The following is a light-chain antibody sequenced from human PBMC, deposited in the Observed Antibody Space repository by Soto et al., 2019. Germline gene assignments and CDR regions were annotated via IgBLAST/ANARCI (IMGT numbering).Light chain of an antibody. J-gene: IGKJ2*02. V-gene: IGKV3-20*01. CDR3: QQRGT. CDR2: GAS. CDR1: QSVSASF. Sequence: EIVLTQSPGTLSLSPGERATLSCRASQSVSASFLAWYQQKPGQAPRLLIYGASSRATGIPDRFSGSGSGTDFTLTIGRLEPEDAAVYYCQQRGTFGQGTKLEIK.